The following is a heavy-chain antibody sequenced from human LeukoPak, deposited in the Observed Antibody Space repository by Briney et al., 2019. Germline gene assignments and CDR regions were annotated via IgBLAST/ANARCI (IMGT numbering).Heavy chain of an antibody. CDR3: VRDLGGRSGH. CDR1: GFTFSSYW. CDR2: IASDGSST. V-gene: IGHV3-74*01. J-gene: IGHJ4*02. D-gene: IGHD1-26*01. Sequence: GSLSLSCAASGFTFSSYWVNWVRQAPGKGLVWVSRIASDGSSTTYADSVKGRFSISRDNAKNTLYLQMNSLRAEDTAVYYCVRDLGGRSGHWGQGTLVTVSS.